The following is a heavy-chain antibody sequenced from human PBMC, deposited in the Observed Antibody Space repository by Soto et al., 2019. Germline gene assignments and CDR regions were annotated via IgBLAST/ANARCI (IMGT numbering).Heavy chain of an antibody. CDR3: ARVETDGMLSWFDP. CDR1: GYTFTSHG. J-gene: IGHJ5*02. D-gene: IGHD2-8*01. V-gene: IGHV1-18*01. CDR2: ISADSGIT. Sequence: QVQLVQSGAEVKKPGASVKVSCKASGYTFTSHGIIWVRQAPGQGLEWMGWISADSGITNYAQSLQGRVTMTIDTSTSTAFMELRSLRSDDTAVYYCARVETDGMLSWFDPWGQGTLVTVSS.